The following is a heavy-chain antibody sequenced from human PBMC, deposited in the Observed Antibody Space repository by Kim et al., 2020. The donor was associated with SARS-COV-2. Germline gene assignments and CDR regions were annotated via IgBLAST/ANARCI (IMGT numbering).Heavy chain of an antibody. CDR1: GFTFSSYA. J-gene: IGHJ4*02. CDR2: ISSNGGST. Sequence: GGSLRLSCSASGFTFSSYAMHWVRQAPGKGLEYVSAISSNGGSTYYADSVKGRFTISRDNSKNTLYLQMSSLRAEDTAVYYCVKGLNAGFWSYFDYWGQGTLVTVSS. D-gene: IGHD3-3*01. V-gene: IGHV3-64D*06. CDR3: VKGLNAGFWSYFDY.